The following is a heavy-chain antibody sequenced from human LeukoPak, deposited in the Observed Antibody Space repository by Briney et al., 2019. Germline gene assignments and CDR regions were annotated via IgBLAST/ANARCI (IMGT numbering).Heavy chain of an antibody. J-gene: IGHJ4*02. D-gene: IGHD2-21*02. V-gene: IGHV3-7*01. CDR1: GFTFSHYW. CDR3: ARDPGAPTRYCGGDCYSLFDY. CDR2: IKQDGSEK. Sequence: GGSLRLSCAPSGFTFSHYWMSWVRQAPGKGLEWVANIKQDGSEKYYVDSVKGRFTISRDNAKNSLYLQMNSLRAEDTAVYYCARDPGAPTRYCGGDCYSLFDYWGQGTLVTVSS.